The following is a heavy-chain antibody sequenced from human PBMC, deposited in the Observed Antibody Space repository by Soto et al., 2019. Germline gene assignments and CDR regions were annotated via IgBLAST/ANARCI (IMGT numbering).Heavy chain of an antibody. CDR1: GYNFNMYW. J-gene: IGHJ4*02. CDR2: INPDDSET. V-gene: IGHV5-51*01. D-gene: IGHD3-10*02. CDR3: ARQAPPRSCSSPTCFAPFDY. Sequence: PGESLKISCQGSGYNFNMYWIGWVRQMSGKGLEAMGIINPDDSETRYSPSFLGQVTISADKSISPAYLQRSRLEASDTAMYYCARQAPPRSCSSPTCFAPFDYWGQGDLVTVPQ.